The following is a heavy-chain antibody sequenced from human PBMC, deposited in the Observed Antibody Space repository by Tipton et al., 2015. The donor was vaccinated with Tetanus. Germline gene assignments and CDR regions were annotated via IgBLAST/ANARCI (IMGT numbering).Heavy chain of an antibody. Sequence: TLSLTCTVSGDSVTIGTYYWGWIRQPPGKGPEWIGSVYYSGTTYYNASLESRVTISIDTSKRQISMRLTSVTAADTAVYYCATQTDNWFDPWGQGILVTVSS. V-gene: IGHV4-39*01. CDR2: VYYSGTT. J-gene: IGHJ5*02. CDR1: GDSVTIGTYY. CDR3: ATQTDNWFDP.